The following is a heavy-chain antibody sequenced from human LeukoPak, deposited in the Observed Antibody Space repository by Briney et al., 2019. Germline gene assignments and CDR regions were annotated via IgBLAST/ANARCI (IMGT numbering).Heavy chain of an antibody. CDR1: GVSISSPIYY. D-gene: IGHD3-10*01. V-gene: IGHV4-39*01. CDR2: IFYSGST. J-gene: IGHJ5*02. CDR3: ATLRAGDRELIITYNWFDP. Sequence: SETLSLTCTASGVSISSPIYYWGWIRQPPGKGLEWIGSIFYSGSTYYNPSLKSRVTISVDTSENQFSLKLSSVTAADTAVYYCATLRAGDRELIITYNWFDPWGQGTLVTVSS.